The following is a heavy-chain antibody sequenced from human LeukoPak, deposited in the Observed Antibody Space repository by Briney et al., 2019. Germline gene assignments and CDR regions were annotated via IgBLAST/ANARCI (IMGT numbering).Heavy chain of an antibody. V-gene: IGHV3-23*01. CDR2: ITTSGGST. CDR1: GFTFSSYA. J-gene: IGHJ4*02. D-gene: IGHD5-18*01. CDR3: TTDCPWIQLCYVDY. Sequence: GGSLRLSCAASGFTFSSYAMSWVRQAPGKGLEWVSSITTSGGSTSYADSVRGRFTISRDDSKNTLYLQMNSLKTEDTAVYYCTTDCPWIQLCYVDYWGQGTLVTVSS.